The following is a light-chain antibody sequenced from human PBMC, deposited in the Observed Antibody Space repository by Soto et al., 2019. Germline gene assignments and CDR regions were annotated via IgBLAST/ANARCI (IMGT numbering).Light chain of an antibody. V-gene: IGLV2-11*01. CDR1: SSDVGDYKY. Sequence: QSALTQPRSVSGSPGQSVTISCTGTSSDVGDYKYVSWCRQDPGKAPKIIIYDISERPSGVPDRFSGSKSGNTASLTISGLQAEDESDYYCCSYAGSYSYVFGTGTKLTVL. J-gene: IGLJ1*01. CDR3: CSYAGSYSYV. CDR2: DIS.